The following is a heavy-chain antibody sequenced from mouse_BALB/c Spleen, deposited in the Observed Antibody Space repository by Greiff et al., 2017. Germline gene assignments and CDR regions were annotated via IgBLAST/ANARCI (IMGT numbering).Heavy chain of an antibody. D-gene: IGHD2-4*01. Sequence: ESGPGLVKPSQSLSLTCSVTGYSITSGYYWNWIRQFPGNKLEWMGYISYDGSNNYNPSLKNRISITRDTSKNQFFLKLNSVTTEDTATYYCARVDDYDAYWGQGTLVTVSA. CDR3: ARVDDYDAY. J-gene: IGHJ3*01. V-gene: IGHV3-6*02. CDR2: ISYDGSN. CDR1: GYSITSGYY.